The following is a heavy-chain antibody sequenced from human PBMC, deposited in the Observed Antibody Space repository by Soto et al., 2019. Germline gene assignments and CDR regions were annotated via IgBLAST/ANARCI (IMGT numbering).Heavy chain of an antibody. CDR3: ARRRADGDYFDY. CDR2: IYYSGST. CDR1: GGSISSYY. J-gene: IGHJ4*02. D-gene: IGHD4-17*01. V-gene: IGHV4-59*01. Sequence: ETLSLTCTVSGGSISSYYWSWIRQPPGKGLEWIGYIYYSGSTNYNPSLKSRVTISVDTSKNQFSLKLSSVTAADTAVYYCARRRADGDYFDYWGQGTLVTVSS.